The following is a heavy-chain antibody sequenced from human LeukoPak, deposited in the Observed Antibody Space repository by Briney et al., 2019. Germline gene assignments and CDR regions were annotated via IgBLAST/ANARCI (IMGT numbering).Heavy chain of an antibody. CDR3: ARVVKELMRWFGESSLGTDY. CDR1: GGSISSSSYY. CDR2: IYYSGST. V-gene: IGHV4-39*07. D-gene: IGHD3-10*01. Sequence: SETLSLTCTVSGGSISSSSYYWGWIRQPPGKGLEWIGSIYYSGSTYYNPSLKSRVTISVDTSKNQFSLKLSSVTAADTAVYYCARVVKELMRWFGESSLGTDYWGQGTLVTVAS. J-gene: IGHJ4*02.